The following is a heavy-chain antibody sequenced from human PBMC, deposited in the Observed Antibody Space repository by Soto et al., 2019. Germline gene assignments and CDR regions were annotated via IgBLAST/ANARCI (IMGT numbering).Heavy chain of an antibody. CDR2: IYWDDDK. CDR3: AHRILRTVFGLVTTTAIYFDF. D-gene: IGHD3-3*01. J-gene: IGHJ4*02. Sequence: QITLNESGPTVVKPAETLTLTCTFSGFSLTTSGVGVGWIRQSPGKAPEWLALIYWDDDKRYSASLKSRLTTTTDTSKNQVVLTMASVAPADTATYYCAHRILRTVFGLVTTTAIYFDFWGQGTPVVVSS. CDR1: GFSLTTSGVG. V-gene: IGHV2-5*02.